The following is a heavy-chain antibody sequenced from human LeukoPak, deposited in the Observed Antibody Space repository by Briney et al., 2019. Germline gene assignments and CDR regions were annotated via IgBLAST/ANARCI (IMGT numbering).Heavy chain of an antibody. CDR2: IYYSGST. Sequence: SETLSLTCTVSGGSISSYYWSWIRQPPGKGLEWIGYIYYSGSTNYNPSLKSRVTISIDTSKNQFSLKLSSVTAADTAVYYCARVGDGLFDYWGQGTLVTVSS. V-gene: IGHV4-59*08. D-gene: IGHD1-26*01. CDR3: ARVGDGLFDY. CDR1: GGSISSYY. J-gene: IGHJ4*02.